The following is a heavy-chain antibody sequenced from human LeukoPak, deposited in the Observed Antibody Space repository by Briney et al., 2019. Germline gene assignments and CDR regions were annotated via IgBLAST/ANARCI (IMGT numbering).Heavy chain of an antibody. J-gene: IGHJ6*03. CDR1: GYSISSGFY. CDR2: INHSGST. D-gene: IGHD6-13*01. V-gene: IGHV4-38-2*02. Sequence: SETLSLTCTVSGYSISSGFYWGWIRQPPGKGLEWIGEINHSGSTNYNPSLKSRVTISVDTSKNQFSLKLSSVTAADTAVYYCARTTEAHSWRTRYYDYYMDVWGKGTTVTVSS. CDR3: ARTTEAHSWRTRYYDYYMDV.